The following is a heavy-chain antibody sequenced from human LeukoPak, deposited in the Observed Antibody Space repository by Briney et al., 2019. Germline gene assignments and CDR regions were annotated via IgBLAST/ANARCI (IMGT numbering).Heavy chain of an antibody. CDR2: IYSGGST. V-gene: IGHV3-66*01. CDR1: GFTVSSNY. Sequence: GGSLRLSCAASGFTVSSNYMSWVRQAPGKGLEWVSVIYSGGSTYYADSVKGRFTISRDNSKNTLYLQLSSLRAEDTAVYYCAKSRIVGATGPDYWGQGTLVTVPS. CDR3: AKSRIVGATGPDY. J-gene: IGHJ4*02. D-gene: IGHD1-26*01.